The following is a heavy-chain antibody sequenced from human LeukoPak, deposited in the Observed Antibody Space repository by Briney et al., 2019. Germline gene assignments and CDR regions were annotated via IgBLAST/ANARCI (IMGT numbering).Heavy chain of an antibody. D-gene: IGHD3-10*01. Sequence: GASVKVSCKASGGTFSSYAISWVRQAPGQGLEWMGEIIPIFGTANYAQKFQGRVTITTDESTSTAYMELSSLRSEDTAVYYCARSEITGTTPDYYGSGSDDYYYYMDVWGKGTTVTVSS. J-gene: IGHJ6*03. CDR1: GGTFSSYA. CDR3: ARSEITGTTPDYYGSGSDDYYYYMDV. V-gene: IGHV1-69*05. CDR2: IIPIFGTA.